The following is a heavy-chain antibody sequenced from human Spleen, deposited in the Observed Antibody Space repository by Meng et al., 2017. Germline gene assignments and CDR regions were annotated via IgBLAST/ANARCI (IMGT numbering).Heavy chain of an antibody. D-gene: IGHD3-10*01. V-gene: IGHV1-18*01. Sequence: ASVKVSCKASGYTFTSYGISWVRQAPGQGLEWMGWISAYNGNTNYAQTLQGRVTMTTDTSTSTAYMELRSLRSDDTAVYYCARGGHFHYHGSGTYTPGYLQHWGQGTLVTVSS. CDR3: ARGGHFHYHGSGTYTPGYLQH. CDR2: ISAYNGNT. J-gene: IGHJ1*01. CDR1: GYTFTSYG.